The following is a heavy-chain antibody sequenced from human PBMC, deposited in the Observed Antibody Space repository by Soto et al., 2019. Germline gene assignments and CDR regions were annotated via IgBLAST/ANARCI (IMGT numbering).Heavy chain of an antibody. D-gene: IGHD2-2*01. Sequence: EVQLVESGGGLVQPGGSLRLSCAASGFTFSSYSMNWVRQAPGKGLEWVSYISSRSNAIYYADSVKGRFTISRDNAKNLLYLQLSSLRDEDIAVYYCPRSTPGPFSDLDYWGQGTLVTVSS. CDR1: GFTFSSYS. CDR2: ISSRSNAI. J-gene: IGHJ4*02. CDR3: PRSTPGPFSDLDY. V-gene: IGHV3-48*02.